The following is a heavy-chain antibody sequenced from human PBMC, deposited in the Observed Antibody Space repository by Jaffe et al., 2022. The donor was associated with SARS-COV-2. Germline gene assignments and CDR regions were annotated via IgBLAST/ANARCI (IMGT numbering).Heavy chain of an antibody. CDR2: ISGSGDTT. CDR3: ARDSLRLQTNPDWFDP. V-gene: IGHV3-11*01. D-gene: IGHD2-21*02. Sequence: QVQLVESGGGLVKPGGSLRLSCEVSGFTFTDYYMSWIRQAPGKGLEWVSAISGSGDTTHYADSVEGRFTISRDNANNLLYLQMSSLRAEDTAVYHCARDSLRLQTNPDWFDPWGQGTLVTVSS. CDR1: GFTFTDYY. J-gene: IGHJ5*02.